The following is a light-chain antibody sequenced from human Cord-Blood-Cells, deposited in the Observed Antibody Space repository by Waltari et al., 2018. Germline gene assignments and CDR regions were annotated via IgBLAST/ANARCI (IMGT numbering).Light chain of an antibody. CDR2: KAS. J-gene: IGKJ1*01. CDR1: QSISSW. Sequence: DIQMTQSPSTLSASVGDRVTITCRASQSISSWLAWYQQKPGKAPKLLIYKASSLESGVPSRFSGSGSGTEFTLTISSLHPDDFATYYCQQYNSYWTFCQGTKVEIK. V-gene: IGKV1-5*03. CDR3: QQYNSYWT.